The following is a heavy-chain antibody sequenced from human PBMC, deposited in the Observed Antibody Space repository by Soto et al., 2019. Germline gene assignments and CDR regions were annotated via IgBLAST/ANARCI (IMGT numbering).Heavy chain of an antibody. CDR1: GYFIGAGGYY. J-gene: IGHJ5*02. Sequence: QIELQEPGPGLVKPSQTLSLTCFVSGYFIGAGGYYWRWIRHHPGKGLEWIGSFYSSGSIIYNPSLRSRVAISGDMSTNQFSMSLTSVTAADTARYYCARMYSSGSGWFHPWGQGTLVTVSS. V-gene: IGHV4-31*03. CDR3: ARMYSSGSGWFHP. CDR2: FYSSGSI. D-gene: IGHD6-19*01.